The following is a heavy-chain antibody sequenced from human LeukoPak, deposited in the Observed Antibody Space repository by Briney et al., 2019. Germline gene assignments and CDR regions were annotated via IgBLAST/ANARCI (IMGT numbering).Heavy chain of an antibody. CDR3: ARAGAMIASDYYYYMDV. J-gene: IGHJ6*03. CDR1: GYTFGAYF. D-gene: IGHD3-16*01. CDR2: INPDIGGT. V-gene: IGHV1-2*02. Sequence: ASMKVSCKAFGYTFGAYFMHWVRQAPGQGLEWMGWINPDIGGTRYAQRFQDRVTMTRDTSITTAYMELSSLKSDDTAVYYCARAGAMIASDYYYYMDVWGNGTTVTVSS.